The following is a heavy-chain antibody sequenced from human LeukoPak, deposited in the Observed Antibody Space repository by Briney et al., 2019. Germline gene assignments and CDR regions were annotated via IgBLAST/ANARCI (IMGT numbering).Heavy chain of an antibody. CDR3: ARGGGIYTAMVV. J-gene: IGHJ4*02. Sequence: PGGSLRLSCAASGFTFSSYDMHWVRQATGKGLEWVSAIGTAGDTYYPGSVKGRFTISRENAKNSLYLQMNSLRAGDTAVYYCARGGGIYTAMVVWGQGTLVTVSS. D-gene: IGHD5-18*01. CDR2: IGTAGDT. CDR1: GFTFSSYD. V-gene: IGHV3-13*01.